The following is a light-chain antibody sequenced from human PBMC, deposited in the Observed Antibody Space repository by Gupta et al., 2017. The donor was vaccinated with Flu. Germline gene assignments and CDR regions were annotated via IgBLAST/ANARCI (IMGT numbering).Light chain of an antibody. CDR2: DAS. Sequence: PGKAPTLLIYDASNLKRGVPSRFGGSGSGTDFTFTITGLQPEDAGTFFCQQFENLPYTFGQGTKLEI. V-gene: IGKV1-33*01. CDR3: QQFENLPYT. J-gene: IGKJ2*01.